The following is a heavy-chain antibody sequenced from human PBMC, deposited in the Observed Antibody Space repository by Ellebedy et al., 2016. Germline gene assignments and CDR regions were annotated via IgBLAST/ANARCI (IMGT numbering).Heavy chain of an antibody. D-gene: IGHD1-26*01. V-gene: IGHV3-33*01. Sequence: GGSLRLSXAVSGFTFSTYAMHWVRQAPGKGLEWVALIWYDGSNKYYGDSVKGRFTISRDNSKNTLYLQMNSLRAEDTAVYYCARAADLVGASSLDYWGQGTLVTVSS. J-gene: IGHJ4*02. CDR3: ARAADLVGASSLDY. CDR2: IWYDGSNK. CDR1: GFTFSTYA.